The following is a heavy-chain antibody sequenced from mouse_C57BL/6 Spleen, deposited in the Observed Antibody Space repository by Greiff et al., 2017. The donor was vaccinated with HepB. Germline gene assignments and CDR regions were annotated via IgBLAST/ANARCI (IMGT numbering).Heavy chain of an antibody. CDR2: IYPGSGST. J-gene: IGHJ2*01. CDR1: GYTFTSYW. Sequence: VQLQQPGAELVKPGASVKMSCKASGYTFTSYWITWVKQRPGQGLEWIGDIYPGSGSTNYNEKFKSKATLTVDTSSSTAYMQLSSLTSEDSAVYYCARELYYGNPFDYWGQGTTLTVSS. D-gene: IGHD2-1*01. CDR3: ARELYYGNPFDY. V-gene: IGHV1-55*01.